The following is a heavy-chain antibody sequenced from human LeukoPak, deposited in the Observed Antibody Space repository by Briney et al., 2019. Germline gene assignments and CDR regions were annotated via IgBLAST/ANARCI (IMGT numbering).Heavy chain of an antibody. V-gene: IGHV4-4*07. CDR3: ARESDYYGSDSYYYFDY. CDR2: IHNTGST. D-gene: IGHD3-10*01. CDR1: GGSISSYY. Sequence: SETLSLTCTVSGGSISSYYWSWIRQPAGKGLEWIGRIHNTGSTNNNPCLKSRVTISVDRSKNQFSLKLSSVTAADTAVYYCARESDYYGSDSYYYFDYWGQGTLVTVSS. J-gene: IGHJ4*02.